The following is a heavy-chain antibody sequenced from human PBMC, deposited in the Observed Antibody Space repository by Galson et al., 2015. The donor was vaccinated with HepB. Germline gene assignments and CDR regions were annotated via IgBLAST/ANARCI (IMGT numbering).Heavy chain of an antibody. V-gene: IGHV3-73*01. CDR3: TIQGVFQLLYYYYYMDV. Sequence: SLRLSCAASGFTFSGSAMHWVRQASGKGLEWVGRIRSKANSYATAYAASVKGRFTISRDDSKNTAYLQMNGLKTEDTAVYYCTIQGVFQLLYYYYYMDVWGKGTTVTVSS. D-gene: IGHD2-2*01. CDR2: IRSKANSYAT. J-gene: IGHJ6*03. CDR1: GFTFSGSA.